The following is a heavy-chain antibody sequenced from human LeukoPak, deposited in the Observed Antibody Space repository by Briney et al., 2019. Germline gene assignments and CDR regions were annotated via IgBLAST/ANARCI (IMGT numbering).Heavy chain of an antibody. CDR3: ARGSETGITDY. Sequence: SETLSLTRTVSGGSISSYYWSWIRQPPGKGLEWIGYIYYSGSTNYNPSLKSRVTISVDTSKNQFSLKLSSVTAADTAVYYCARGSETGITDYWGQGTLVTVSS. J-gene: IGHJ4*02. CDR1: GGSISSYY. D-gene: IGHD1-1*01. V-gene: IGHV4-59*01. CDR2: IYYSGST.